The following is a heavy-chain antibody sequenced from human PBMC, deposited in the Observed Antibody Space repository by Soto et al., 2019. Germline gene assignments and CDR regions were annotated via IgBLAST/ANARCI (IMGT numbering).Heavy chain of an antibody. CDR1: GFTFSSYA. V-gene: IGHV3-30-3*01. D-gene: IGHD6-19*01. CDR2: ISYDGSNK. Sequence: QVQLVESGGGVVQPGRSLRLSCAASGFTFSSYAMHWVRQAPGKGLEWVAVISYDGSNKYYADSVKGRFTISRDNSKNTLYLQMNSLRAEDTAVYYCARVSNSSGWSLYYFDYWGQGTLVTFSS. CDR3: ARVSNSSGWSLYYFDY. J-gene: IGHJ4*02.